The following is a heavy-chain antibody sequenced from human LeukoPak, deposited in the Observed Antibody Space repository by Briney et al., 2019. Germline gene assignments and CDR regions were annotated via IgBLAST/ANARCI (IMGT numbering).Heavy chain of an antibody. Sequence: GGSLRLSCVASGFTFSSYWMHWVRQAPGKGLVCVSRIHSDGSSTNYADSVKGRHTISRDNAKNTLFLQMNSLRAEDTAVYYCARGGSTYFQHWGQGTLVTVSS. CDR3: ARGGSTYFQH. J-gene: IGHJ1*01. V-gene: IGHV3-74*01. D-gene: IGHD5/OR15-5a*01. CDR2: IHSDGSST. CDR1: GFTFSSYW.